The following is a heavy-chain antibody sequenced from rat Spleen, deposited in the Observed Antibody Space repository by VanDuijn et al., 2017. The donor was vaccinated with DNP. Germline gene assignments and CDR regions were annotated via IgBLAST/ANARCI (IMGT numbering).Heavy chain of an antibody. CDR1: GFTFSDYY. CDR3: TREGTGTGYFDY. D-gene: IGHD5-1*01. V-gene: IGHV5-20*01. J-gene: IGHJ2*01. Sequence: EVQLVESGGGLVQPGRSLKLSCAASGFTFSDYYMAWVRQAPTKGLEWVASISYDGGSTYYQDSVKGRFTISRHNAKNTLSLLMNSLTSDDTATYYCTREGTGTGYFDYWGQGVTVTVSS. CDR2: ISYDGGST.